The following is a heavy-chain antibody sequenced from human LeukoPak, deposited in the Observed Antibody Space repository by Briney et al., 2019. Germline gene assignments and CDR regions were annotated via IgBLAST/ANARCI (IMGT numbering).Heavy chain of an antibody. CDR2: INSDGSRT. D-gene: IGHD5-24*01. CDR3: ARGRDGYNLVDAFDI. J-gene: IGHJ3*02. CDR1: GFTFSSYW. V-gene: IGHV3-74*01. Sequence: GGSLRLSCAASGFTFSSYWMHWVRQTPRKGLVWVSRINSDGSRTSYADSVKGRFTISRDNAKNSLYLQMNSLRAEDTAVYYCARGRDGYNLVDAFDIWGQGIMVTVSS.